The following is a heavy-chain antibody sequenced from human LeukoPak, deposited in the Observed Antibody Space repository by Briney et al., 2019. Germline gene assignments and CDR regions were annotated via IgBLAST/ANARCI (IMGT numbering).Heavy chain of an antibody. Sequence: GSLRLSCIASGFTFGDYAVTWVRQAPGKGLEWVGFTRSKAYGGTTEYAASVKGRFTISRDDSKSIAYLQMYSLKAEDTAVYYCSRDSRGYIDYWGQGTLVTVSS. V-gene: IGHV3-49*04. CDR2: TRSKAYGGTT. J-gene: IGHJ4*02. CDR3: SRDSRGYIDY. CDR1: GFTFGDYA. D-gene: IGHD3-22*01.